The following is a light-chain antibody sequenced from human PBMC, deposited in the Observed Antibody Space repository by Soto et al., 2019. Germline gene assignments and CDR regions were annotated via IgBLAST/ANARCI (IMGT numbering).Light chain of an antibody. V-gene: IGLV2-14*03. CDR2: DVN. J-gene: IGLJ2*01. Sequence: QSVLTQPAPVSGSPGQSITISCTGTSSDIGAYNFVSWYQQHPGKAPKLMLYDVNIRPSGVSNRFSGSKSGNTASLTISGLQAEDEADYYCTSWTTSTTMIFGGGTKVTVL. CDR1: SSDIGAYNF. CDR3: TSWTTSTTMI.